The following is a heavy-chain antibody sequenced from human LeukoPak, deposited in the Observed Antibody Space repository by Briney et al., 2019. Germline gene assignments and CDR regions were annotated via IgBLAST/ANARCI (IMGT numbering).Heavy chain of an antibody. CDR1: GFTFSSYS. CDR2: ISSSSSYI. CDR3: ARVEGIAAAGIDY. Sequence: GGSLRLSCAASGFTFSSYSMNWVRQAPGKGLEWVSSISSSSSYIYYADSVKGRFTISRDNAKNSLYLQMNSLRAEDTAVYYCARVEGIAAAGIDYWGQGILVTVSS. D-gene: IGHD6-13*01. V-gene: IGHV3-21*01. J-gene: IGHJ4*02.